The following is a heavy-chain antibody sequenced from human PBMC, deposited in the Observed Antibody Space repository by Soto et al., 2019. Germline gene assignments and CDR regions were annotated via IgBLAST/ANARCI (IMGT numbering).Heavy chain of an antibody. CDR3: AREAMSVYDSSGYSPPNYFDY. J-gene: IGHJ4*02. Sequence: ETLSLTCTVSGGSISSYYWSWIRQPAGKGLEWIGRIYTSGSTNYNPSLKSRVTMSVDTSKNQFSLKLSSVTAADTAVYYCAREAMSVYDSSGYSPPNYFDYWGQGTLVTVSS. CDR2: IYTSGST. D-gene: IGHD3-22*01. CDR1: GGSISSYY. V-gene: IGHV4-4*07.